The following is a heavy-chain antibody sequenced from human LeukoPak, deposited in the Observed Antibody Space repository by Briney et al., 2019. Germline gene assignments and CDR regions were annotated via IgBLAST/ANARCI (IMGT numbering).Heavy chain of an antibody. J-gene: IGHJ4*02. CDR1: GGSASDYY. CDR3: ARGADYYDSSGYHY. CDR2: IYHTGST. D-gene: IGHD3-22*01. Sequence: SETLSLTCTISGGSASDYYWSWIRQSPGKGLEWIGYIYHTGSTSYSPSLKSRVTISADTSQNQFSLKLSSVTAADTAVYYCARGADYYDSSGYHYWGQGTLVTVSS. V-gene: IGHV4-59*02.